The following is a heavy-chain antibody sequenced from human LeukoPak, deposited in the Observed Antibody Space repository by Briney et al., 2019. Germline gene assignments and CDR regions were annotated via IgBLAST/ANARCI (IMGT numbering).Heavy chain of an antibody. Sequence: GGSLRLSCVVSEFPFNNHWMSWVRQSAGKRLEWVANIDQDGDEKYYVGSVKGRFTISRDNAKNSLDLQMDSLRAEDTAVYYCATGQGSRWDNWDQGTLVTVSS. V-gene: IGHV3-7*01. D-gene: IGHD6-13*01. J-gene: IGHJ4*02. CDR1: EFPFNNHW. CDR2: IDQDGDEK. CDR3: ATGQGSRWDN.